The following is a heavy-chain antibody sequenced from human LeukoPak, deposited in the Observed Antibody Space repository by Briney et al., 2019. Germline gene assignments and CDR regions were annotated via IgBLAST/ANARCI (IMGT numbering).Heavy chain of an antibody. J-gene: IGHJ5*02. V-gene: IGHV4-4*07. CDR2: IYSTGRS. CDR3: ARGGKRPNWFDP. D-gene: IGHD1-26*01. Sequence: SETLSLTCTVSGGSISNYFWSWVRQPAGKGLEWIGRIYSTGRSDYNPSLKSRITMSVDTSKNQFSLKLSSVTAADTAVYYCARGGKRPNWFDPWGQGTLVTVSS. CDR1: GGSISNYF.